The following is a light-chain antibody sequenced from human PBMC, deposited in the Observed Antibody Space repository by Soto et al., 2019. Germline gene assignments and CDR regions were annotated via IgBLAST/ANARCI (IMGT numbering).Light chain of an antibody. CDR3: QQYDNLPPTWT. J-gene: IGKJ1*01. CDR2: DAA. Sequence: DIQLTQSPSSLSASVGDRVTIACQSSQDISNYLYGDQQKPGNAPMPLIYDAANLETWVPSRFSGVGSGTHFTFTISNLQPEDIATYYCQQYDNLPPTWTFGQGTKVDI. V-gene: IGKV1-33*01. CDR1: QDISNY.